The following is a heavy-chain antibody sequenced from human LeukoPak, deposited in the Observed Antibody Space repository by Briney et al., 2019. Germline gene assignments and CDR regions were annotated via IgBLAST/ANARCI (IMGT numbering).Heavy chain of an antibody. CDR3: ARGAASTTYYYMDV. Sequence: GASVKVSCKAPGYTFTSYGISWVRQAPGQGLEWMGRISAYNGNTNYAQKFQGRVTMTRNTSISTAYMELSSLRSEDTAVYYCARGAASTTYYYMDVWGKGTTVTVSS. D-gene: IGHD6-13*01. V-gene: IGHV1-18*01. CDR1: GYTFTSYG. CDR2: ISAYNGNT. J-gene: IGHJ6*03.